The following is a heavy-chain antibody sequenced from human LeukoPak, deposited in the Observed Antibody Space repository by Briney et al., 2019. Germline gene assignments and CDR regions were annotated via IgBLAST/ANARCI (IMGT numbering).Heavy chain of an antibody. D-gene: IGHD5-18*01. CDR3: ARTTEGGYTYDYFYYYYMDV. CDR1: GDSLTGYY. J-gene: IGHJ6*03. Sequence: SETLSLTCTVSGDSLTGYYWSWIRQPPGKGLEWIGYIYYSGSTNYNPSLKSRVTISVDTSKNQFSLKLSFVTAADTAVYYCARTTEGGYTYDYFYYYYMDVWGKGTTVTISS. V-gene: IGHV4-59*01. CDR2: IYYSGST.